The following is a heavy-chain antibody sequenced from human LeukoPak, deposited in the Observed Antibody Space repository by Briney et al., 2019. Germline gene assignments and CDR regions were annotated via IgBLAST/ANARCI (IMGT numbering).Heavy chain of an antibody. J-gene: IGHJ4*02. CDR2: ISYDGSNK. CDR3: ASNYGG. D-gene: IGHD4-11*01. CDR1: GFTFSSYG. Sequence: AGGSLRLSCAASGFTFSSYGMHWVRQAPGKGLEWVAVISYDGSNKYYADSVKGRFTISRDNAKNSLSLQMNSLRAEDTAVYYCASNYGGWGQGTLVTVSS. V-gene: IGHV3-30*03.